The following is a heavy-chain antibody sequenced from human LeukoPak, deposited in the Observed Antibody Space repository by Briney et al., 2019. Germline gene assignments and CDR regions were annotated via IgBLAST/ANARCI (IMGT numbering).Heavy chain of an antibody. CDR2: IKQDGSEK. CDR1: GFTFRSYW. J-gene: IGHJ2*01. V-gene: IGHV3-7*01. D-gene: IGHD3-9*01. CDR3: AREGYDILTGPRYRPWYFDL. Sequence: GGSLRLSCAASGFTFRSYWMSWVRQAPGKGLEWVANIKQDGSEKYYVDSVKGRFTISRDNAKNSLYLQMNSLRAEDTAVYYCAREGYDILTGPRYRPWYFDLRGRGTLVTVSS.